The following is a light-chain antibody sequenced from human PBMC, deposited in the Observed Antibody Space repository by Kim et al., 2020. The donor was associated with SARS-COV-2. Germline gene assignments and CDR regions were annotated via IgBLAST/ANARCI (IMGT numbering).Light chain of an antibody. Sequence: EIVMTQSPATLSVSPGERATLSCRASQSVSSNLAWYQQKPGQAPRLLIYGASSRATGIPARFSGSGSETEFTLTISSLQSEDFAVYYCHQYNNWPPFTFGQGTKLEI. CDR3: HQYNNWPPFT. J-gene: IGKJ2*01. CDR1: QSVSSN. CDR2: GAS. V-gene: IGKV3-15*01.